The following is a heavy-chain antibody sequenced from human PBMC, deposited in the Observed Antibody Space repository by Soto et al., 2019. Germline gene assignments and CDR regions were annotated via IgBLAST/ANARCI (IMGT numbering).Heavy chain of an antibody. CDR3: ARSDGRY. Sequence: ASETLCLTCNVAGGPLTTYCWSWIRQPPGKGLEWIGYVSYFGTTNYNPSLKSRVTISVDTSKTHFSLKLSSVTAADTAVYYCARSDGRYWGQGTLVTVSS. V-gene: IGHV4-59*01. CDR1: GGPLTTYC. J-gene: IGHJ4*02. CDR2: VSYFGTT.